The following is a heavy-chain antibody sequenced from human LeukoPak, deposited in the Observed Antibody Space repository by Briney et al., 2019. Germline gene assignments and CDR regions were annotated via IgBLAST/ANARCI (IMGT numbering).Heavy chain of an antibody. Sequence: ASVKVSCKASGYTFTSYYMHWVRQAPGQGLEWMGIINPSGGSTSYAQKFQGRVTMTRDTSTSTVYMELSSLRSEDTAVYYCARAPYYYDSSGYSDLTDWGQGTLVTVSS. V-gene: IGHV1-46*01. CDR1: GYTFTSYY. J-gene: IGHJ4*02. D-gene: IGHD3-22*01. CDR2: INPSGGST. CDR3: ARAPYYYDSSGYSDLTD.